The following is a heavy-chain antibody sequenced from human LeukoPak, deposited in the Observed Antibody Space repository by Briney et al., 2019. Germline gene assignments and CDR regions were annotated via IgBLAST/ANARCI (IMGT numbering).Heavy chain of an antibody. CDR2: IYHSGST. CDR3: ARALRRQGFDY. Sequence: SQTLSLTCAVSGGSISSGGYSWSWIRQPPGKGLEWIGYIYHSGSTYYNPSLKSRVTISVDRSKNQFSLKLSSVTAADTAVYHCARALRRQGFDYWGQGTLVTVSS. V-gene: IGHV4-30-2*01. CDR1: GGSISSGGYS. J-gene: IGHJ4*02. D-gene: IGHD4-17*01.